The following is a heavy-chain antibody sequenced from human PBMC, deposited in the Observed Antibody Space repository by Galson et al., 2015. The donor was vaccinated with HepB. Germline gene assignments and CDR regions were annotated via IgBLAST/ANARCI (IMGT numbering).Heavy chain of an antibody. V-gene: IGHV3-66*02. D-gene: IGHD6-19*01. CDR2: IYGGGDT. CDR3: ASSSYPPRNWHFDL. J-gene: IGHJ2*01. Sequence: SLRLSCAASGLIVSNNYMTWVRQAPGKGLEWVSLIYGGGDTTYADSVRGRFTISRDISKSTLYVQMSSLTTEDTAVYYCASSSYPPRNWHFDLWGRGTLVIVSS. CDR1: GLIVSNNY.